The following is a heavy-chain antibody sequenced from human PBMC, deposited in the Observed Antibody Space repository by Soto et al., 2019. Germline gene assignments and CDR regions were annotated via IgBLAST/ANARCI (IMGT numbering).Heavy chain of an antibody. CDR3: ARLGFAHYDSSGLYYFDY. V-gene: IGHV3-11*03. CDR2: ISSSGSHT. D-gene: IGHD3-22*01. CDR1: GFSFSDFY. Sequence: GGSLRLSCAASGFSFSDFYMSWIRQAPGKGLEWISYISSSGSHTPYADSVKGRFTISRDNAKNSVYLQMNSLRAEDTAVYYCARLGFAHYDSSGLYYFDYWGQGTLVTVSS. J-gene: IGHJ4*02.